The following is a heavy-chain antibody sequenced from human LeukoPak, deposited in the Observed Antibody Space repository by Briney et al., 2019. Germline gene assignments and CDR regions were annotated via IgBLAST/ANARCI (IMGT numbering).Heavy chain of an antibody. CDR2: ITGSGGST. D-gene: IGHD1-7*01. V-gene: IGHV3-23*01. CDR3: AKGRNWNYGPDAFDI. CDR1: GFTFSIHG. J-gene: IGHJ3*02. Sequence: PGGSLRLSCAASGFTFSIHGMNWVRQGPGKGLEWVSGITGSGGSTYYADSVKGRFTISRDNSKNTVYLQMNSLRAEDTAVYYCAKGRNWNYGPDAFDIWGQGTMVTVSS.